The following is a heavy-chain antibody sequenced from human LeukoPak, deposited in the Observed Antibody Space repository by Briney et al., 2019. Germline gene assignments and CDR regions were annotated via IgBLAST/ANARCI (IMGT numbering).Heavy chain of an antibody. D-gene: IGHD6-19*01. CDR3: ARRGRLSSGWYDYFDY. Sequence: GGSLRLSCAASGFTFSSYGMHWVRQAPGKGLEWVAVIWHDGSNKYYADSVKGRFTISRDNSKNTLYLQMNSLRAEDTAVYYCARRGRLSSGWYDYFDYWGQGTLVTVSS. J-gene: IGHJ4*02. CDR1: GFTFSSYG. V-gene: IGHV3-33*01. CDR2: IWHDGSNK.